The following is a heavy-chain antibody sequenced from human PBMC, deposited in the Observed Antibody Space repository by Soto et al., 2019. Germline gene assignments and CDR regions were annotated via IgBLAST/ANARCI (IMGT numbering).Heavy chain of an antibody. CDR2: MYKTGET. CDR3: MKAHESGDFLGMSV. Sequence: PSETLSLTCTVSGGSGSTGMECWGWVRQPPGKALEFIGYMYKTGETLLNSSLKSRVTLSMETSKNQFSLTLSSVTAADTAVYFCMKAHESGDFLGMSVWGPGTTVTVSS. CDR1: GGSGSTGMEC. D-gene: IGHD3-10*01. J-gene: IGHJ6*02. V-gene: IGHV4-61*01.